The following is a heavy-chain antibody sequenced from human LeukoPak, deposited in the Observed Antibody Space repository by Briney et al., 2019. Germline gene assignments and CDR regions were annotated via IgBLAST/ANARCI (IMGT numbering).Heavy chain of an antibody. CDR3: AKGTTLIVGDYFDQ. Sequence: GGSLRLSCAVSGFTFNNYAMTWVRQAPGKGLEWVSGISGGGESTLYADSVTGRFTISRDNSKNTLYLQTSSLRAEDTAIYYCAKGTTLIVGDYFDQWGQGTLVTVSS. CDR2: ISGGGEST. V-gene: IGHV3-23*01. J-gene: IGHJ4*02. D-gene: IGHD3-22*01. CDR1: GFTFNNYA.